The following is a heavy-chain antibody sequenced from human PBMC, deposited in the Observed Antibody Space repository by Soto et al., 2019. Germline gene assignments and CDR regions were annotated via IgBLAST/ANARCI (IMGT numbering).Heavy chain of an antibody. CDR3: ARVREGYFDY. D-gene: IGHD3-3*01. V-gene: IGHV1-69*13. Sequence: SVKVSCKAYGGTFSSYAISGVRQAPGQGLEWMGGIIPIFGTANYAQKFQGRVTITADESTSTAYMELSSLRSEDTAVYYCARVREGYFDYWGQGTLVTVSS. CDR2: IIPIFGTA. CDR1: GGTFSSYA. J-gene: IGHJ4*02.